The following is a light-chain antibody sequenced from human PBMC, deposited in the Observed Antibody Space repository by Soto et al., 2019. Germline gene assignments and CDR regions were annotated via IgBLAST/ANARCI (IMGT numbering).Light chain of an antibody. J-gene: IGKJ2*01. CDR3: QQSYSTRRT. CDR2: AAS. Sequence: DIQMTQSPSSLSASVGDRVTITCRASQSTRTYLNWYQQKPGKAPNLLIYAASSLQGGVPSRFSGSGSGTDFTLTISSLQPEDFATYYCQQSYSTRRTFGQGTKLEIK. CDR1: QSTRTY. V-gene: IGKV1-39*01.